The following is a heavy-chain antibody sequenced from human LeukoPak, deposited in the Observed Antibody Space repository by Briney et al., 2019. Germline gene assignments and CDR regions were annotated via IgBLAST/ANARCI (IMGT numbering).Heavy chain of an antibody. Sequence: ASVKVSCKASGYTFTVDYMHWVRQAPGQRLGGMGWINPNSGGTNYAQKFQGRVTMTRGTSISAAYMELSRLRSDDTAVYYCARDYGDYYLGIWGQGTMVTVSS. CDR3: ARDYGDYYLGI. D-gene: IGHD4-17*01. J-gene: IGHJ3*02. CDR2: INPNSGGT. V-gene: IGHV1-2*02. CDR1: GYTFTVDY.